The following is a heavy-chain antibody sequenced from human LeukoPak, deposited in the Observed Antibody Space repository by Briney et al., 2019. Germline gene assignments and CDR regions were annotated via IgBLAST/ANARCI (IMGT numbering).Heavy chain of an antibody. Sequence: GGSLSLSCAVSGFTFSDYGTHWVRQPPGKGREWVAFIRNDGSYEYYPDSVKGRFTISRDNSRNALFLQMNSLRAEDTAVYYCAKGGSPSHNWFNSWGQGTLVTVSS. CDR3: AKGGSPSHNWFNS. J-gene: IGHJ5*01. CDR1: GFTFSDYG. D-gene: IGHD2-15*01. V-gene: IGHV3-30*02. CDR2: IRNDGSYE.